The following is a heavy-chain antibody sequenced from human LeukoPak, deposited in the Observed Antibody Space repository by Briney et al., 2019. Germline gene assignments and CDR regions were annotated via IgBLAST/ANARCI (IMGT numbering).Heavy chain of an antibody. CDR3: AAGGSSSSSDEFFQH. CDR1: GYTFTGYY. Sequence: ASVKVSCKASGYTFTGYYMHWVRQAPGQGLEWMGRIHPNSGGTNYAQKFQGRVTMSRDTSISTAYMELTRLRSDDTAVYYCAAGGSSSSSDEFFQHWGQGTLVTVSS. CDR2: IHPNSGGT. D-gene: IGHD6-6*01. J-gene: IGHJ1*01. V-gene: IGHV1-2*06.